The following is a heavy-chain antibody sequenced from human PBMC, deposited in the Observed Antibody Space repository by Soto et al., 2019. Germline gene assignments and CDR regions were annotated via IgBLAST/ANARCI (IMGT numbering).Heavy chain of an antibody. J-gene: IGHJ5*02. V-gene: IGHV1-69*12. CDR3: ASPLAISTSYKGDWFDP. CDR1: GGTFSSYA. Sequence: QVQLVQSGAEVKKPGSSVKVSCKASGGTFSSYAISWVRQAPGQGLEWMGGIIPIFGTANYAQKFQGRVTITADESTSTAYMELSSLRSEDTAVYYCASPLAISTSYKGDWFDPWGQGTLVTVSS. D-gene: IGHD2-2*01. CDR2: IIPIFGTA.